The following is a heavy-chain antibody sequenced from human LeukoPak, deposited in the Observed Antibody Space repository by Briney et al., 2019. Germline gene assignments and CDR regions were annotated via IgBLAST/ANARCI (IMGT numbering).Heavy chain of an antibody. D-gene: IGHD3-10*01. CDR1: GGSISSSSYY. V-gene: IGHV4-39*01. Sequence: SEALSLTCTVSGGSISSSSYYWGWIRQPPGKGLEWIGSIYYSGSTYYNPSLKSRVTISVDTSKNQFSLKLSSVTAADTAVYYCAGRVRGVIILKDYWGQGTLVTVSS. CDR3: AGRVRGVIILKDY. J-gene: IGHJ4*02. CDR2: IYYSGST.